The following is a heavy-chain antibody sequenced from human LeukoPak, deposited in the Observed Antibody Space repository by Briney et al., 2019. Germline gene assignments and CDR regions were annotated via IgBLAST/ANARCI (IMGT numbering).Heavy chain of an antibody. Sequence: PSETLSLTCSVSGGSISSYYWSWIRQPAGKGLEWIGRIYTSGSTNYNPSLKSRVTMSVDTSKNQFSLKLSSVTAADTAVYYCARVLRRYDILTGYRYYFDYWGQGTLVTVSS. CDR1: GGSISSYY. CDR3: ARVLRRYDILTGYRYYFDY. V-gene: IGHV4-4*07. CDR2: IYTSGST. J-gene: IGHJ4*02. D-gene: IGHD3-9*01.